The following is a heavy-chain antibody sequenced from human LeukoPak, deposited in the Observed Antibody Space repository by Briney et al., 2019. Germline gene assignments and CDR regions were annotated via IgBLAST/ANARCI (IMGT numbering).Heavy chain of an antibody. D-gene: IGHD1-1*01. CDR1: GFTFSNYE. CDR2: IRSSGDTV. J-gene: IGHJ3*02. CDR3: ARDTQFNSLDI. V-gene: IGHV3-48*03. Sequence: GGSLRLSCAASGFTFSNYEMNWVRVAPGRGLEWVSFIRSSGDTVYYTDSVKGRFTISRDNAKNSLYLQMNSLRAEDTAVYYCARDTQFNSLDIWGQGTMVTVSS.